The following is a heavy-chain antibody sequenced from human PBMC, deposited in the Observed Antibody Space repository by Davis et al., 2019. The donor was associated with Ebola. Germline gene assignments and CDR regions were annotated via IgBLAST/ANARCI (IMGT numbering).Heavy chain of an antibody. Sequence: SETLSLTCTVSGDSIRSTTNYWAWVRQPPGKGLEWIGSIFYSGIAYYNPSHKSPITISVDTSKNQFSLKLSSVTAADTAEYYCARHSLKLGQRYFDYWGQGTLVTVSS. CDR3: ARHSLKLGQRYFDY. D-gene: IGHD7-27*01. V-gene: IGHV4-39*01. CDR1: GDSIRSTTNY. J-gene: IGHJ4*02. CDR2: IFYSGIA.